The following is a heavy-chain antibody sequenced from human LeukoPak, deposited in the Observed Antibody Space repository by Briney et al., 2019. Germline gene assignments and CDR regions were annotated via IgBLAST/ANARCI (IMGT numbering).Heavy chain of an antibody. Sequence: GGSLRLSCTASGFTFTSYAMTWVRQAPGKGLEWVSGISGSGGHTYNADSVEGRFTISRDNSKNTVSLQLSSLRVEDTAVYFCAKDREDSALISGVFDLWGRGTLVTVSS. CDR1: GFTFTSYA. V-gene: IGHV3-23*01. CDR3: AKDREDSALISGVFDL. D-gene: IGHD5-18*01. J-gene: IGHJ2*01. CDR2: ISGSGGHT.